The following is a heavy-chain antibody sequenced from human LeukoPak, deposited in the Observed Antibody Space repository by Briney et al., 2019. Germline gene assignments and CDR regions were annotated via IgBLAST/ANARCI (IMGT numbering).Heavy chain of an antibody. CDR3: ARDKEVATIWVFDY. D-gene: IGHD5-12*01. CDR1: GFTFSSYN. Sequence: GGSLRLSCAASGFTFSSYNMNRVRQAPGKGLEWVSSISGSSSFISYADSMQGRFTISRDNARNSLYLQMNSLRAEDTAVYYCARDKEVATIWVFDYWGQGTLVTVSS. CDR2: ISGSSSFI. J-gene: IGHJ4*02. V-gene: IGHV3-21*01.